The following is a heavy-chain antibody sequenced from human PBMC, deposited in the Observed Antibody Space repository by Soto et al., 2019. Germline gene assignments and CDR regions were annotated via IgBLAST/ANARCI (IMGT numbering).Heavy chain of an antibody. CDR1: GFTFSNYG. CDR2: IWYDASNK. V-gene: IGHV3-33*01. D-gene: IGHD2-8*01. J-gene: IGHJ4*02. Sequence: QVQLVESGGGVVQPGRSLRLSCAASGFTFSNYGMHWVRQAPGKGLEWVAFIWYDASNKYYADSVKGRFTISRDYSNNTLYLQMISLRAEDSAVYFCARDGVVSWGQGTLVTVSS. CDR3: ARDGVVS.